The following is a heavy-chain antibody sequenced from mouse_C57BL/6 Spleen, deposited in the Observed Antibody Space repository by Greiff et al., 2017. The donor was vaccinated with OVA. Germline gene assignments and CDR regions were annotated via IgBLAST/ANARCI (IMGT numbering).Heavy chain of an antibody. Sequence: VQLQESGPELVKPGASVKISCKASGYAFSSSWMNWVKQRPGKGLEWIGRIYPGDGDTNYNGKFKGKATLTADKSSSTAYMQLSSLTSEDSAVYFCARNGPLPYWGQGTLVTVSA. CDR1: GYAFSSSW. CDR3: ARNGPLPY. CDR2: IYPGDGDT. J-gene: IGHJ3*01. V-gene: IGHV1-82*01.